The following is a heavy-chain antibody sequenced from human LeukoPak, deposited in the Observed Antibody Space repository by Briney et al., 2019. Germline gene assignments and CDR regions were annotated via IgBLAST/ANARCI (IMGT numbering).Heavy chain of an antibody. J-gene: IGHJ5*02. CDR2: IRYDGNNK. CDR3: AKRGEGVSNTWYMNNWCDP. CDR1: GFSFSSYG. Sequence: GGSLRLSCAASGFSFSSYGMHWVRQAPGKGLVWVAFIRYDGNNKYYADSVKGRFTISRDNSKNTLYLQMNSLRAEDTAVYYCAKRGEGVSNTWYMNNWCDPWGQGTLVTVSS. D-gene: IGHD6-13*01. V-gene: IGHV3-30*02.